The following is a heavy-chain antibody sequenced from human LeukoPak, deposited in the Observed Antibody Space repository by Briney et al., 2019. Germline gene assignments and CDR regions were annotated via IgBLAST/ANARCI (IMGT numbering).Heavy chain of an antibody. J-gene: IGHJ4*02. Sequence: GGSLRLSCAASGFTFNSYGMHWVRQAPGKGLEWVAYMGHNGINKYYADSVKGRFTISRDSSRNTLSLQMNSLRGEDTAVYYCARDVRIYYYDSSPDYWGPGTLVTVSS. CDR3: ARDVRIYYYDSSPDY. CDR1: GFTFNSYG. D-gene: IGHD3-22*01. CDR2: MGHNGINK. V-gene: IGHV3-30*02.